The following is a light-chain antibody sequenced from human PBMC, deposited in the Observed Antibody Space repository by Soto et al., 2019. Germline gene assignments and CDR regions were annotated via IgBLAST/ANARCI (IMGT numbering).Light chain of an antibody. CDR2: EAS. J-gene: IGKJ2*01. V-gene: IGKV1-5*03. CDR3: QQYNCPYT. CDR1: QSISSW. Sequence: DIQMTQSPSTLSASVGDRVTITCRASQSISSWLAWYQQKPGKSRTLMIYEASSLEREVPSRFSSSGSGTEFVITSSSLQADDVATYYCQQYNCPYTFGQGTKLEIK.